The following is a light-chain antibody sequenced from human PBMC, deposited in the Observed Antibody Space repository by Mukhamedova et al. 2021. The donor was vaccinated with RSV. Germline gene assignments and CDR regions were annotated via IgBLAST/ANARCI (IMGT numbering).Light chain of an antibody. J-gene: IGLJ2*01. V-gene: IGLV2-14*03. CDR2: SVD. CDR3: ASGSTTSTLL. Sequence: KLVLYSVDSRPSGISLRFSGSKSGNTASLTIFGLQAEDEADYYCASGSTTSTLLFGGGTKLTVL.